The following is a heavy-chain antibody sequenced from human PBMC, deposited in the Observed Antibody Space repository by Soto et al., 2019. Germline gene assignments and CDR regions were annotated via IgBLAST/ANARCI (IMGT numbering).Heavy chain of an antibody. Sequence: SETLSLTCTVSGGSISSSSYYWGWIRQPPGKGLEWIGSIYYSGSTYYNPSLKSRVTISVDTSKNQFSLKLSSVTAAATAVYYCARLKDQLDCWSGYYAQDFDYWGQGTLVTVSS. D-gene: IGHD3-3*01. CDR1: GGSISSSSYY. CDR3: ARLKDQLDCWSGYYAQDFDY. CDR2: IYYSGST. J-gene: IGHJ4*02. V-gene: IGHV4-39*01.